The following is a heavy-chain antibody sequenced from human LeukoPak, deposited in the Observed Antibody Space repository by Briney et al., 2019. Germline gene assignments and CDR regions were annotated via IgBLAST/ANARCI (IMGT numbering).Heavy chain of an antibody. CDR2: IWYDGSNK. V-gene: IGHV3-33*01. Sequence: GRSLRLSCAAPGFTFSSYGMHWVRQAPGKGLEWVAVIWYDGSNKYYADSVKGRFTISRDNSKNTLYLQMNSLRAEDTAVYYCARMGGPYDYWGQGTLVTVSS. D-gene: IGHD3-16*01. CDR3: ARMGGPYDY. J-gene: IGHJ4*02. CDR1: GFTFSSYG.